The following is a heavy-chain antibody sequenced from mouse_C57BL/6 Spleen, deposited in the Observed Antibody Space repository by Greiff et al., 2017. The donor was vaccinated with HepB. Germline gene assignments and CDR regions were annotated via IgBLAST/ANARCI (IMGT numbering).Heavy chain of an antibody. V-gene: IGHV5-17*01. CDR2: ISSGSSTI. CDR1: GFTFSDYG. CDR3: ERPTVVAMDY. Sequence: EVQVVESGGGLVKPGGSLKLSCAASGFTFSDYGMHWVCQAPEKGLEWVAYISSGSSTIYYADTVKGRFTISRDNAKNTLFLQMTSLRSEDTAMYYCERPTVVAMDYWGQGTSVTVSS. D-gene: IGHD1-1*01. J-gene: IGHJ4*01.